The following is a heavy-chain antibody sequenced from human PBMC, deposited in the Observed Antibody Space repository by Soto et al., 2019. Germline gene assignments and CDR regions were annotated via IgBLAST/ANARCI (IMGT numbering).Heavy chain of an antibody. CDR1: GGSISSSSYY. V-gene: IGHV4-39*01. D-gene: IGHD3-3*01. CDR2: IYYSGST. CDR3: ARPDFWSGYFDP. J-gene: IGHJ5*02. Sequence: QLQLQESGPGLVKPSETLSLTCTVSGGSISSSSYYWGWIRQPPGKGLEWIASIYYSGSTYYNPSLKSRVTISVDTSKNQFSLKLSSVTAADTAVYYCARPDFWSGYFDPWGQGTLVTVSS.